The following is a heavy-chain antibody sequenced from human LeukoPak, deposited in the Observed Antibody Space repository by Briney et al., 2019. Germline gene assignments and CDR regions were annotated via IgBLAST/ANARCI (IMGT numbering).Heavy chain of an antibody. CDR1: GFTFDDYA. CDR2: ISWNSGSI. D-gene: IGHD3-10*01. J-gene: IGHJ4*02. CDR3: ARAFSVG. V-gene: IGHV3-9*01. Sequence: GRSLRLSCAASGFTFDDYAMHWVRQAPGKGLEWASGISWNSGSIGYADSVKGRFTISRDNAKNSLYLQMNSLRAEDTAVYYCARAFSVGWGQGTLVTVSS.